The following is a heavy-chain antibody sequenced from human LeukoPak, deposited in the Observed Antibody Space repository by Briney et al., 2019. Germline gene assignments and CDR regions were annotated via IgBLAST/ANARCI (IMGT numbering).Heavy chain of an antibody. CDR3: ARDRCSSTSCYSNFDY. CDR1: GYTXTXXY. Sequence: ASVKVSCKASGYTXTXXYMHWVRQAPGXXXXXXGXXNPNSGGTNYAQKFQGRVTMTRDTSISTAYMELSRLRSDDTAVYYCARDRCSSTSCYSNFDYWGQGTLVTVSS. D-gene: IGHD2-2*01. CDR2: XNPNSGGT. J-gene: IGHJ4*02. V-gene: IGHV1-2*02.